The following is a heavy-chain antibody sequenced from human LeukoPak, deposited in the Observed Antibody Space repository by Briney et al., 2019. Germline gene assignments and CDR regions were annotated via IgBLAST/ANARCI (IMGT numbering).Heavy chain of an antibody. D-gene: IGHD6-13*01. CDR2: IYYSGSN. V-gene: IGHV4-59*11. J-gene: IGHJ5*02. CDR3: ARWYGSSWYAFDP. Sequence: SEALSLTCTVSGGSISNHYWSWIRQPPGKGLKWIWYIYYSGSNNYNPSLMSRVTISVDTSKNQFSLKLSSVTAADTAVYYCARWYGSSWYAFDPWGQGTLVTVSS. CDR1: GGSISNHY.